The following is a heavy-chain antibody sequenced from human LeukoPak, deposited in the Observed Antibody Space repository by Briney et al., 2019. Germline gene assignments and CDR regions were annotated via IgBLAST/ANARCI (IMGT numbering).Heavy chain of an antibody. CDR2: ISGSGGRT. V-gene: IGHV3-23*01. Sequence: GGSLRLSRAASGFTFSSYTMSWVRQAPGKGLEWASGISGSGGRTYYADSVKGRFTVSRDNSRNTLDLQMNSLRAGDTAVYYCAKAPYGSGSPNPPHYDYWGQGTLVTVSS. D-gene: IGHD3-10*01. J-gene: IGHJ4*02. CDR3: AKAPYGSGSPNPPHYDY. CDR1: GFTFSSYT.